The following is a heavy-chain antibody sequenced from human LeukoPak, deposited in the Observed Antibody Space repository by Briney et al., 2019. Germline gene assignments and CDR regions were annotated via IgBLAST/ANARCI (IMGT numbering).Heavy chain of an antibody. J-gene: IGHJ6*03. CDR3: AREGYYGSGSYPDYYNYYYMDV. V-gene: IGHV1-2*02. CDR2: INPNSGGT. Sequence: ASVKVSCKASGYTFTGYYMHWVRQAPGQGLEWMEWINPNSGGTNYAQKFQGRVTMTRDTSISTAYMELSRLRSDDTAVYYCAREGYYGSGSYPDYYNYYYMDVWGKGTTVTVSS. D-gene: IGHD3-10*01. CDR1: GYTFTGYY.